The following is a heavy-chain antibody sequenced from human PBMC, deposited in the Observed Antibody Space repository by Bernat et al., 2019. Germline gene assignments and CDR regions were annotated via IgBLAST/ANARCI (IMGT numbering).Heavy chain of an antibody. CDR3: ARCPSRAAPNAFDI. Sequence: QVQLQESGSGLVKPSETLSLTCTVSGGSINSYYRSWIRQPPGKGLEWIGYIDYSGSTNYSPSLRSRVTISEDTSKNQFSLKMNSVTAADTAVYYCARCPSRAAPNAFDIWGQGTMVTVSS. J-gene: IGHJ3*02. V-gene: IGHV4-59*01. CDR1: GGSINSYY. CDR2: IDYSGST. D-gene: IGHD6-6*01.